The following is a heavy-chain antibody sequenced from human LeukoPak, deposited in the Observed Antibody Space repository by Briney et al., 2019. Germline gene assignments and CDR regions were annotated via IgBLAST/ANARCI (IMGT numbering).Heavy chain of an antibody. CDR2: ISYDGSNK. CDR1: GLTFNSYG. Sequence: GGSLRLSCKASGLTFNSYGMHWVRQAPGKGLEWVACISYDGSNKNYADSVKGRFTISRDNSKNTLYLQMNSLRAEDTAVYYCAKDSTVTAFDYWGHGTLVTVSS. CDR3: AKDSTVTAFDY. V-gene: IGHV3-30*18. D-gene: IGHD4-17*01. J-gene: IGHJ4*01.